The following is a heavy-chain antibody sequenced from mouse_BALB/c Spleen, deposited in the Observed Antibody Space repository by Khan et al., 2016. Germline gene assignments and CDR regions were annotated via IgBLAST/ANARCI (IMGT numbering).Heavy chain of an antibody. CDR1: GYTFTNYG. CDR2: INTYTGEP. J-gene: IGHJ2*01. D-gene: IGHD2-13*01. Sequence: QIQLVQSGPELKKPGETVKISCKASGYTFTNYGMNWVKQAPGKGLKWMGWINTYTGEPTYADDFKGRFAFSLETSASTAYLQINNLKNEDMATYICARMDGDYDYWAQGTTLTVSS. V-gene: IGHV9-1*02. CDR3: ARMDGDYDY.